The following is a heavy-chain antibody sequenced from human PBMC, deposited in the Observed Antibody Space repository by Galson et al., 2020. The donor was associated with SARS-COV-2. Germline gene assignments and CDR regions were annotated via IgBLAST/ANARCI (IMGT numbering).Heavy chain of an antibody. Sequence: GGSLRLSCAASALTFRSYTMNWVRQAPGKGLEWVSSISSTSSYIYYADSVKGRFTISRDNAKNSLFLQMKSRRVEDTAVYYCTRSSNWNWGYWGQGTLVTVSS. CDR3: TRSSNWNWGY. CDR1: ALTFRSYT. D-gene: IGHD1-7*01. CDR2: ISSTSSYI. J-gene: IGHJ4*02. V-gene: IGHV3-21*01.